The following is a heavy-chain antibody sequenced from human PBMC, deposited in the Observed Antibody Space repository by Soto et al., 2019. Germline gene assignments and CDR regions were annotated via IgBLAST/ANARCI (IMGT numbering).Heavy chain of an antibody. CDR1: GFTFSSYA. CDR3: VRSRIQFDY. J-gene: IGHJ4*02. V-gene: IGHV3-30-3*01. D-gene: IGHD5-18*01. Sequence: QVQLVESGGGVVQPGRSLRLSCAASGFTFSSYAMHWVRQAPGKGLEWVAVISYDGSNKYYADSVKGRFTISRDNSKNTLYLQMNSLRAEDTAVYYCVRSRIQFDYWGQGTLVTVSS. CDR2: ISYDGSNK.